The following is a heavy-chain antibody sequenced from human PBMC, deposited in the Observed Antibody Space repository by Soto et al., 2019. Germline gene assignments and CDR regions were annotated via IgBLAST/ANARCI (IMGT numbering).Heavy chain of an antibody. J-gene: IGHJ6*03. D-gene: IGHD3-3*01. CDR2: IKQDGSEK. CDR3: ARDQKYDFWSGYPTYPYYYYYMDV. V-gene: IGHV3-7*01. Sequence: PGGSLGLSCAASGFTFSSYGMSWVRQAPGKGLEWVANIKQDGSEKYYVDSVKGRFTISRDNAKNSLYLQMNSLRAEDTAVYYCARDQKYDFWSGYPTYPYYYYYMDVLGKGTTVTVSS. CDR1: GFTFSSYG.